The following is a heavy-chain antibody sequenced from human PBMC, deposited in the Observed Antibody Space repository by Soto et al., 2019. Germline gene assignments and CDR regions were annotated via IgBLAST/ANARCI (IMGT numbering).Heavy chain of an antibody. CDR3: VREDSGTYYRGSFDF. CDR2: ISGSGDSA. D-gene: IGHD1-26*01. Sequence: VGSLRLSCTASEFTFSNYAMNCVRHSPGKGLEWVSLISGSGDSAYYADSVQGRFTTSRDNSKNTLDLQMNSLRPEDTAIYYCVREDSGTYYRGSFDFWGRGTMVNVSS. V-gene: IGHV3-23*01. CDR1: EFTFSNYA. J-gene: IGHJ3*01.